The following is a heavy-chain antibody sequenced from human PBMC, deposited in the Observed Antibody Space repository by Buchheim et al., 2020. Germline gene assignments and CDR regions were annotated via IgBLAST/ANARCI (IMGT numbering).Heavy chain of an antibody. D-gene: IGHD3-3*01. Sequence: EVQLLESGGGLVQPGGSLRLSCAASGFTFSSYAMSWVRQAPGKGLEWVSAISGSGGSTYDADSVKGRFTSSRDNSKNKLYLQMNSLRTEDTAVYYCAKSSLRFLGSPPDVWGQGST. CDR3: AKSSLRFLGSPPDV. CDR1: GFTFSSYA. CDR2: ISGSGGST. J-gene: IGHJ6*02. V-gene: IGHV3-23*01.